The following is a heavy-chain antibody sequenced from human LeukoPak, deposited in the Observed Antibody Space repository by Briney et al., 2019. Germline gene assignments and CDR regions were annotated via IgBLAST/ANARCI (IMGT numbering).Heavy chain of an antibody. V-gene: IGHV3-7*03. J-gene: IGHJ4*02. D-gene: IGHD3-10*01. Sequence: GGSLRLSCAASGFTFSSYWMSWVRQAPGKGLEWVANIKQDGSEKYYVDSVKGRFTISRDNSRNTLYLQMNSLRAEDTAVYYCAKRSSYGSGSYYIGSDFDYWGQGTLVTVSS. CDR3: AKRSSYGSGSYYIGSDFDY. CDR2: IKQDGSEK. CDR1: GFTFSSYW.